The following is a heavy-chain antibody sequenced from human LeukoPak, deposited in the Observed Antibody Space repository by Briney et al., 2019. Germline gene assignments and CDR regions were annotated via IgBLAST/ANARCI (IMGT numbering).Heavy chain of an antibody. J-gene: IGHJ5*02. V-gene: IGHV3-30-3*01. CDR3: AREGVVGALTNWFDP. D-gene: IGHD1-26*01. Sequence: GGSLRLSCAASGFTFSSYAMHWVRQAPGKGLERVAVISYDGSNKYYADSVKGRFTISRDNSKNTLYLQMNSLRAEDTAVYYCAREGVVGALTNWFDPWGQGTLVTVSS. CDR1: GFTFSSYA. CDR2: ISYDGSNK.